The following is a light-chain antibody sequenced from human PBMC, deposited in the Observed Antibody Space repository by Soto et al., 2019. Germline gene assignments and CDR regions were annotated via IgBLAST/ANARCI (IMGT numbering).Light chain of an antibody. J-gene: IGLJ1*01. CDR2: EVT. CDR1: SSDVGTYNL. CDR3: CSYAGSSSSI. Sequence: QPDLTQPASVSGAPGQSSTISCSRTSSDVGTYNLVSWYQQYPGKAPRLMIYEVTKRPSGVSNRFSGSKSGNTASLTISGLQPEDEADYYCCSYAGSSSSIFGTGTKVTVL. V-gene: IGLV2-23*02.